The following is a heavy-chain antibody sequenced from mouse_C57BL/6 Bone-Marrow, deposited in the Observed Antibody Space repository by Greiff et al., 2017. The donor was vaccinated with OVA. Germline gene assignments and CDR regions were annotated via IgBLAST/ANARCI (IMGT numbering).Heavy chain of an antibody. V-gene: IGHV1-69*01. CDR3: ARCGLRPYWYFDV. CDR2: IDPSDSYT. CDR1: GYTFTSYW. D-gene: IGHD1-1*01. J-gene: IGHJ1*03. Sequence: QVHVKQPGAELVMPGASVKLSCKASGYTFTSYWMHWVKQRPGQGLEWIGEIDPSDSYTNYNQKFKGKSKLAVDKSSSTAYMQLSSRTSEDSAVYYCARCGLRPYWYFDVWGTGTTVTVSS.